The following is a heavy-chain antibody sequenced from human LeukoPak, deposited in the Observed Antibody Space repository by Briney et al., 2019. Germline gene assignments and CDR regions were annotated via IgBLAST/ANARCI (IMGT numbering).Heavy chain of an antibody. Sequence: SVKVSCKASGGTFSSYAISWVRQAPGQGLEWMGGIIPIFGTANYAQKFQGRVTITADESTSTAYMELSSLRSEDTAVYYCARQGAGQQLVRYYYGMDVWGQGTTVTVSS. D-gene: IGHD6-13*01. CDR1: GGTFSSYA. V-gene: IGHV1-69*13. CDR3: ARQGAGQQLVRYYYGMDV. J-gene: IGHJ6*02. CDR2: IIPIFGTA.